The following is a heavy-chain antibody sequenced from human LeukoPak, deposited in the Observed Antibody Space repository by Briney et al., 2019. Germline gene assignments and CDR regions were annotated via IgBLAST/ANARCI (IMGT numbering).Heavy chain of an antibody. CDR2: IIPIFGTA. CDR1: GGTFSSYA. J-gene: IGHJ4*02. CDR3: ARESTTHDYGDFFDY. V-gene: IGHV1-69*13. Sequence: ASVKVSCKASGGTFSSYAISWVRQAPGQGLEWMGGIIPIFGTANYAQKFQGRVTITADESTSTAYMELSSLRSEDTAVYYCARESTTHDYGDFFDYWGQGTLVTVPS. D-gene: IGHD4-17*01.